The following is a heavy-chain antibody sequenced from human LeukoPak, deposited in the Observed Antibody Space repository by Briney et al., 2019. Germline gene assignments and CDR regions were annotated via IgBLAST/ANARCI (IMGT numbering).Heavy chain of an antibody. Sequence: GGSLRLSCAASGFTFSNYWMIWVRQAPGKGLEGVGNIKQDGSEKRYADSVRGRFSISRDNAQTSLYLQMNSLRAEDTAVYYCARASDPWLQLTWGQGTLVTVSS. J-gene: IGHJ5*02. CDR1: GFTFSNYW. CDR2: IKQDGSEK. V-gene: IGHV3-7*05. CDR3: ARASDPWLQLT. D-gene: IGHD5-24*01.